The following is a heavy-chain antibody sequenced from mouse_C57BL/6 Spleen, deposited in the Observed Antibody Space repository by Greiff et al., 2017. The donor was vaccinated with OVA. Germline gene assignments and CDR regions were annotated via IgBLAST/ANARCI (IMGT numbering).Heavy chain of an antibody. CDR3: ARFRGSSPFDY. Sequence: QVQLKQPGAELVMPGASVKLSCKASGYTFTSYWMHWVKQRPGQGLEWIGEIDPSDSYTNYNQKFKGKSTLTVDKSSSTAYMQLSSLTSEDSAVYYCARFRGSSPFDYWGQCTTLTVSS. V-gene: IGHV1-69*01. J-gene: IGHJ2*01. CDR2: IDPSDSYT. D-gene: IGHD1-1*01. CDR1: GYTFTSYW.